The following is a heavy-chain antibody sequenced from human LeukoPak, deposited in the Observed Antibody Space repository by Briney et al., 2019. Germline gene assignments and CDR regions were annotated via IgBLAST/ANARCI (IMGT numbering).Heavy chain of an antibody. Sequence: ASVKVSCKASGYTFTSYDINGVRQATGQGLEWMGWMNPKRGNTGYAQKFQGRVTMTRNTSISTAYMELSSLRSEDTAVYYCARGERGRGKAFDIWGQGTMVTVSS. CDR1: GYTFTSYD. J-gene: IGHJ3*02. V-gene: IGHV1-8*01. CDR2: MNPKRGNT. D-gene: IGHD5-24*01. CDR3: ARGERGRGKAFDI.